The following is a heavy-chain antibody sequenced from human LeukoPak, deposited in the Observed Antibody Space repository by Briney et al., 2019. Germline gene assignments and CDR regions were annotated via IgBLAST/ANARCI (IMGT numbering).Heavy chain of an antibody. CDR3: ASSSSWYESYYYMDV. CDR2: IIPIFGTA. V-gene: IGHV1-69*05. Sequence: SVKVSCKASGGTFSSYAISWVRQAPGQGLEWMGGIIPIFGTANYAQKFQGRVTITTDESTSTAYMELSSLRSEDTAVYYCASSSSWYESYYYMDVWGKGTTATVSS. CDR1: GGTFSSYA. J-gene: IGHJ6*03. D-gene: IGHD6-13*01.